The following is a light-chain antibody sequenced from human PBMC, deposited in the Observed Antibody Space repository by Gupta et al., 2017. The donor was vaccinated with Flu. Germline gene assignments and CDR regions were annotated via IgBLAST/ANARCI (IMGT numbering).Light chain of an antibody. CDR2: RTN. V-gene: IGLV10-54*04. CDR1: GNKLDSQE. Sequence: TVMIIGAGNKLDSQEACWVQHQPGHPPVFMIFRTNYRPSGIPERFSESNSGKTDSLTINGVQAEDEADYYCQASDSSLSAVVFGGGTRLTV. J-gene: IGLJ3*02. CDR3: QASDSSLSAVV.